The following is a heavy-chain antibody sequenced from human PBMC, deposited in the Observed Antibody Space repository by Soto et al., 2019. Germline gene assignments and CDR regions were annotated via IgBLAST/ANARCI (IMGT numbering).Heavy chain of an antibody. D-gene: IGHD5-18*01. Sequence: SETLSLTCAVYGGSFSGYYWTWIRQPPGTGLEWIGEINHSGSTNYNPSLKSRVTISVDTSKNQFSLKLTSVTAADTAVYYCARTAMEGGMFDYWGQGTLVTVSS. CDR3: ARTAMEGGMFDY. V-gene: IGHV4-34*01. CDR2: INHSGST. CDR1: GGSFSGYY. J-gene: IGHJ4*02.